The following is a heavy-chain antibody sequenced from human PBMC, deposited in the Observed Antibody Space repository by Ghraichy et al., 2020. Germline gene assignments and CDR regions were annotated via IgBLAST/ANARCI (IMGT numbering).Heavy chain of an antibody. CDR3: VKEWGFSYSPYHVDGMDI. J-gene: IGHJ6*02. D-gene: IGHD2-21*01. CDR2: ISGGSSKM. V-gene: IGHV3-43*02. Sequence: GGSLRLSCAASGFRFDDYAMHWVRQLPGKGLEWVALISGGSSKMYYADSVRSRFTISRDNSNKSLYLQMSSLRTEDTALYYGVKEWGFSYSPYHVDGMDIWGHATTVTVSS. CDR1: GFRFDDYA.